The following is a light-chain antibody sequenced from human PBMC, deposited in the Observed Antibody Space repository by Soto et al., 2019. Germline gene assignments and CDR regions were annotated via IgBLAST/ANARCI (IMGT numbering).Light chain of an antibody. J-gene: IGLJ1*01. CDR3: SSYTTGGSYV. CDR2: DVS. CDR1: SRDVGGYNS. V-gene: IGLV2-14*01. Sequence: QSVPTQPASVSGSPGLSIAISCTGTSRDVGGYNSVSWYQQQPGKVPKLMIYDVSNRPSGVSNRFSGSKSGNTASLTISGLQAEDEGDYYCSSYTTGGSYVFGTGTKLTVL.